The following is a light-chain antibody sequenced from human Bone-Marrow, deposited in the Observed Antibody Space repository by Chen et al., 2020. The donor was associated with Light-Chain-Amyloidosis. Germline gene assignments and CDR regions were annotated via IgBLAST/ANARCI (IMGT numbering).Light chain of an antibody. V-gene: IGLV3-25*03. J-gene: IGLJ2*01. CDR2: RDT. CDR1: DLPTKY. Sequence: SYELPQPLSVSVVPGQTARITCTGDDLPTKYAYWYQQKPGQAPVLVIHRDTERPSGISERFSGSSSGTTATLTISGVQAEDEADYHCQSADSSGTYEVVFGGGTKLTVL. CDR3: QSADSSGTYEVV.